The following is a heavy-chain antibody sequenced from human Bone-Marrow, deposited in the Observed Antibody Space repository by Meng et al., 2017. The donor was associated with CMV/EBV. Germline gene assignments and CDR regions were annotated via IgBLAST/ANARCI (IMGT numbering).Heavy chain of an antibody. Sequence: ASVKVSCKASGYTFTSYDINWVRQATGQGLEWMGWMNPNNGNTCYAQKFQGRVTMTRNTSISTAYMELSSLRSEDTAVYYCARGVTIFGVAADYWGQGTLVTVSS. V-gene: IGHV1-8*01. CDR1: GYTFTSYD. CDR2: MNPNNGNT. J-gene: IGHJ4*02. CDR3: ARGVTIFGVAADY. D-gene: IGHD3-3*01.